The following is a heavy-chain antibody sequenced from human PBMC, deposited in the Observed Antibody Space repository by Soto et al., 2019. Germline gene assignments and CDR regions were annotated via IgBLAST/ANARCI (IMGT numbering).Heavy chain of an antibody. Sequence: EVQLLESGGGLVQPGGSLRLSCAASGFTFSSYAMSWVRQAPGKGLEWVSAISGSGGSTYYADSVKGRFTICRDNSKNTLYLQMNSVRAEDTAVYYRAKARIAAAGYYYYGMDVWGQGTTVTVSS. V-gene: IGHV3-23*01. J-gene: IGHJ6*02. CDR3: AKARIAAAGYYYYGMDV. CDR1: GFTFSSYA. D-gene: IGHD6-13*01. CDR2: ISGSGGST.